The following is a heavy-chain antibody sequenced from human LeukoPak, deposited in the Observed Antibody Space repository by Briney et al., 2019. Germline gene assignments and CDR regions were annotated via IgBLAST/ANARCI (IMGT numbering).Heavy chain of an antibody. D-gene: IGHD3-22*01. CDR3: AKTGTPITMIVVVISIYFDY. Sequence: PGGSLRLSCAASGFIVSGTYMTWVRQARVKGLEWVSAISGSGGSTYYADSVKGRFTISRDNSKNTLYLQMNSLRAEDTAVYYCAKTGTPITMIVVVISIYFDYWGQGTLVTVSS. CDR2: ISGSGGST. J-gene: IGHJ4*02. V-gene: IGHV3-23*01. CDR1: GFIVSGTY.